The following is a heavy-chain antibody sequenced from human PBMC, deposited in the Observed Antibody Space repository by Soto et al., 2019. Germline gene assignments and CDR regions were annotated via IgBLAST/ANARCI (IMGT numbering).Heavy chain of an antibody. Sequence: GGSLRLSCAASGFTFNNFAMAWVRQAPGKGLQWVGGITYGHYTFYTDSVKGRFTISRDNSENALYLQMSGLRAEDTAVYYCVKYTITESWGEHWGLGTLVTVSS. CDR3: VKYTITESWGEH. D-gene: IGHD3-16*01. J-gene: IGHJ1*01. V-gene: IGHV3-23*01. CDR2: ITYGHYT. CDR1: GFTFNNFA.